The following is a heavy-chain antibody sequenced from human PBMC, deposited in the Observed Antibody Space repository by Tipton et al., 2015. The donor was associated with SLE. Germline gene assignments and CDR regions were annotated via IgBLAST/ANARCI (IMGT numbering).Heavy chain of an antibody. D-gene: IGHD2-2*01. J-gene: IGHJ4*02. CDR1: GFTVSSNY. CDR2: IYSGGST. CDR3: ARGSSTSCFDY. V-gene: IGHV3-53*01. Sequence: SLRLSCAASGFTVSSNYMSWVRQAPGKGLEWVSVIYSGGSTYYADSVKGRFTISRDNSKNTLYLQMNSLRAEDTAVYYCARGSSTSCFDYWGQGTLVTVSS.